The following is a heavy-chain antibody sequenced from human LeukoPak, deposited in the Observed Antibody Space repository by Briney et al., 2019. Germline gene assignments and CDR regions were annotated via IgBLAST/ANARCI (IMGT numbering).Heavy chain of an antibody. D-gene: IGHD3-22*01. J-gene: IGHJ4*02. CDR3: AKEAHYYDSSGLDY. Sequence: GGSLRLSCAASGFTFSSYGMHWVRQAPGKGLEWVAVISYDGSNKHYADSVKGRFTISRDNSKNTLYLQMNSLRAEDTAVYYCAKEAHYYDSSGLDYWGQGTLVTVSS. CDR2: ISYDGSNK. V-gene: IGHV3-30*18. CDR1: GFTFSSYG.